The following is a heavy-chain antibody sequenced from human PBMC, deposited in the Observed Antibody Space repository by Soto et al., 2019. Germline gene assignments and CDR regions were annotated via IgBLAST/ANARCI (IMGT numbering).Heavy chain of an antibody. CDR1: GFTFSSYS. CDR2: ISSSSSYI. J-gene: IGHJ6*02. CDR3: ARGSCSSTSCPRYGMDV. V-gene: IGHV3-21*01. D-gene: IGHD2-2*01. Sequence: EVQLVESGGGLVKPGGSLRLSCAASGFTFSSYSMNWVRQAPGKGLEWVSSISSSSSYIYYADSVKGRFTISRDNAKNSLYLQRNSLRADDTAVYYCARGSCSSTSCPRYGMDVWCQGTTVTVSS.